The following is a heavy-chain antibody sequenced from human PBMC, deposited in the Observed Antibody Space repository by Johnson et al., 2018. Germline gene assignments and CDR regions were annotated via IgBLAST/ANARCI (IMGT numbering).Heavy chain of an antibody. CDR3: AKERLSFGVVYAFYYGMDV. V-gene: IGHV3-30*18. D-gene: IGHD3-3*01. J-gene: IGHJ6*02. CDR1: GFTFGNYG. CDR2: LSYDGSHK. Sequence: QVQLVQSGGDVVQPGRSLRLSCAGSGFTFGNYGMHWVRQAPGKGLEWVAVLSYDGSHKDYVDSVKGRFTISRDSSKNTLYLQMKSLRPEDTAVYYCAKERLSFGVVYAFYYGMDVWGLGTTVTVSS.